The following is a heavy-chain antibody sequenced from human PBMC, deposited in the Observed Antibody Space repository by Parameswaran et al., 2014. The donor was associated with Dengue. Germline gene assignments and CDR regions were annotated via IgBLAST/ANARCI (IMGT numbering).Heavy chain of an antibody. CDR1: GGSFSGYY. CDR3: ARDSSFWSGSYGMDV. V-gene: IGHV4-31*11. Sequence: SETLSLTCAVYGGSFSGYYWSWIRQHPGKGLEWIGYIYYSGSTYYNPSLKSRVTISVDTSKNQFSLKLSSVTAADTAVYYCARDSSFWSGSYGMDVWGQGTTVTVSS. D-gene: IGHD3-3*01. J-gene: IGHJ6*02. CDR2: IYYSGST.